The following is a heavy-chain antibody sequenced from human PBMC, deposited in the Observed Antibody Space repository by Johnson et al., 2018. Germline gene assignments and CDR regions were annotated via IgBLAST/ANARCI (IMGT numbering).Heavy chain of an antibody. CDR1: GFMFRNYW. CDR3: ARDFTILGVAVQEDGMDA. V-gene: IGHV3-7*01. CDR2: IKKDGSEK. J-gene: IGHJ6*02. D-gene: IGHD3-3*01. Sequence: EVQLVESGGGLVQPGGSLRLSSVASGFMFRNYWMSWVRQAPGKGLEWVANIKKDGSEKYYVDSVKGRFTISRDNAQNSLFLQINSLRAEDTAVYYLARDFTILGVAVQEDGMDAWGQGTTVIVS.